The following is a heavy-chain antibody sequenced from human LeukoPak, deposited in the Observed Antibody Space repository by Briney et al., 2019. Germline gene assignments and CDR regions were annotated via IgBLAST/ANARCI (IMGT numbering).Heavy chain of an antibody. CDR2: IRNYNGNT. V-gene: IGHV1-18*01. CDR3: AGDRDHFGAILSADEY. CDR1: GYTFISYG. D-gene: IGHD3-9*01. J-gene: IGHJ4*02. Sequence: ASVKVSCKASGYTFISYGITWVRQAPGQGLEWMGWIRNYNGNTNYGQKFQGRVTMTTDTSTSTAYMELRSLRSDDTAVYYCAGDRDHFGAILSADEYWGQGTLVTVSS.